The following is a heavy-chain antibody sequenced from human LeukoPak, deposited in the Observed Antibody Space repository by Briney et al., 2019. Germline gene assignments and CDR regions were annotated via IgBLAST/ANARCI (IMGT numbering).Heavy chain of an antibody. CDR3: ASAPYDYVWGSYRFDY. J-gene: IGHJ4*02. D-gene: IGHD3-16*02. CDR2: ISSSGSTI. V-gene: IGHV3-48*03. Sequence: GGSLRLSCAASGFTFSSYEINWVRQAPGKGLGWVSYISSSGSTIYYADSVKGRFTISRDNAKNSLYMQMNSLRAEDTAVYYCASAPYDYVWGSYRFDYWGQGTLVTVSS. CDR1: GFTFSSYE.